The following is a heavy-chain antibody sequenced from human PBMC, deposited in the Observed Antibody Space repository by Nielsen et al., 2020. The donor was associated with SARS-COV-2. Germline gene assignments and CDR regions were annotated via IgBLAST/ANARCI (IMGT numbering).Heavy chain of an antibody. CDR1: GFTFSSYS. J-gene: IGHJ6*02. V-gene: IGHV3-21*04. D-gene: IGHD6-13*01. Sequence: GESLKISCAASGFTFSSYSMNWVRQAPGKGLEWVSSISSSSSYIYYADSVKGRFTISRDNAKNSLYLQMNSLRAEDTAVYYCARKDSSSWIALHSGMDVWGQGTTVTVSS. CDR2: ISSSSSYI. CDR3: ARKDSSSWIALHSGMDV.